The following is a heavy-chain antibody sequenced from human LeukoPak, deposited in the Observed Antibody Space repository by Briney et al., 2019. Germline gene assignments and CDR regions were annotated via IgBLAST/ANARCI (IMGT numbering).Heavy chain of an antibody. J-gene: IGHJ6*02. V-gene: IGHV1-69*04. D-gene: IGHD5-24*01. Sequence: GASVKVSCKASGGTFSSYAIIWVRQAPGQALEWMGRIIPILGIANYAQKFQGRVTITADKSTSTAYMGLSSLRSEDTAVYYCARESEMATILVPYYYGMDVWGQGTTVTVSS. CDR1: GGTFSSYA. CDR2: IIPILGIA. CDR3: ARESEMATILVPYYYGMDV.